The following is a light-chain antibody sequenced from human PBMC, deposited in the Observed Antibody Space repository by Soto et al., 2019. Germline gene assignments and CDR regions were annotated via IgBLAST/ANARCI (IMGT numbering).Light chain of an antibody. Sequence: DIVLTQSPGTLSLSPGERATLSCRASQSVSSNYLAWYQQKPGQAPRLLIYGASTRATGIPARFSGGGSGTEFTLTIGSLQSEDFALYYCQQYNNWPFFGGGTKVDIK. CDR2: GAS. CDR1: QSVSSN. CDR3: QQYNNWPF. J-gene: IGKJ4*01. V-gene: IGKV3-15*01.